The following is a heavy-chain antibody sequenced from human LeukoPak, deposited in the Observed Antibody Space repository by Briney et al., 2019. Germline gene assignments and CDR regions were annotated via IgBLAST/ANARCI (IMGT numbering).Heavy chain of an antibody. J-gene: IGHJ4*02. CDR2: ISYDGSNK. CDR3: ASNYCSSTSCYGGPNDY. Sequence: PGRSLRLSCAASGFTFSSYAMHWVRQAPGKGLEWVAVISYDGSNKYYADSVKGRFTISRDNSKNTLYLQMNGLRAEDTAVYYCASNYCSSTSCYGGPNDYWGQGTLVTVSS. CDR1: GFTFSSYA. V-gene: IGHV3-30*04. D-gene: IGHD2-2*01.